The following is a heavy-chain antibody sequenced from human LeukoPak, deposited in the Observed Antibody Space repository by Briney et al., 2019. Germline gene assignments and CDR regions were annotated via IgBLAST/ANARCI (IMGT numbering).Heavy chain of an antibody. V-gene: IGHV4-59*01. Sequence: PSVTLSLTCTVSGGSISSYYWSWIRQPPGKGLEWIGYIYYSGSTNYNPSLKSRVTISVDTSKNQFSLKLSSVTAADTAVYYCARDSHYDRVGGFDPWGQGTLVTVSS. CDR2: IYYSGST. CDR1: GGSISSYY. CDR3: ARDSHYDRVGGFDP. J-gene: IGHJ5*02. D-gene: IGHD3-3*01.